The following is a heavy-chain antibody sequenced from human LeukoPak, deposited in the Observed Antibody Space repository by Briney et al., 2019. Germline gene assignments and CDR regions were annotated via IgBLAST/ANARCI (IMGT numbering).Heavy chain of an antibody. J-gene: IGHJ4*02. CDR3: ARVTGYVMEDYFDY. V-gene: IGHV4-59*01. D-gene: IGHD6-13*01. CDR1: GGSISTYY. Sequence: SETLSLTCTVSGGSISTYYWSWIRQPPGKGLEYIGYIYYSGSTNYNPSLKSRVTISVDTSKNQFSLRLSSVTAADTAVYYCARVTGYVMEDYFDYWGQGTLVTVSS. CDR2: IYYSGST.